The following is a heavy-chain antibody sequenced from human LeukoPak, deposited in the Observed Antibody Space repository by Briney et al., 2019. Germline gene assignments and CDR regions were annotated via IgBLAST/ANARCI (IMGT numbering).Heavy chain of an antibody. CDR3: ARGADGYSFDY. J-gene: IGHJ4*02. Sequence: SETLSLTCAVYGGSFSGYYWSWIRQPPGKGLEWIGEINHSGSTNYNPSLKSRVTLSVDTSKNQFSLKLSSVTAADTAVYYCARGADGYSFDYWGQGTLVTVSS. CDR2: INHSGST. D-gene: IGHD5-24*01. CDR1: GGSFSGYY. V-gene: IGHV4-34*01.